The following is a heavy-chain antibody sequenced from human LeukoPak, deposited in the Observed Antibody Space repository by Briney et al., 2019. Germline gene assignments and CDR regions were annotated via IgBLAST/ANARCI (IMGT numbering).Heavy chain of an antibody. Sequence: GASVKVSCKASGYTFTNYGISWVRQAPGQGLEWMGWVSAYGDNTDYVQKVQGRVTMTTDTSTSTAYMELRSLRSDDTAVYYCARDCIGRHGFDLWDQGTLVTVSS. CDR3: ARDCIGRHGFDL. V-gene: IGHV1-18*01. CDR2: VSAYGDNT. CDR1: GYTFTNYG. J-gene: IGHJ4*02. D-gene: IGHD2-21*01.